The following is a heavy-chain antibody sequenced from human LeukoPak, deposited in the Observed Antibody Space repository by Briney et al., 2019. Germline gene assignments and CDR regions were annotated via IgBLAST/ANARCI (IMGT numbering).Heavy chain of an antibody. CDR1: GGSISSGGVY. D-gene: IGHD3-22*01. Sequence: SQTLSLTCTVSGGSISSGGVYWSWIRHLPEKGLEWIGYVYYSGSTYYNPSLESRITMSVDTSENQFSLKLTSVTAADTAVYYCAREKTAYYYDRSGFSEGAFDVWGQGTMVTVSS. CDR3: AREKTAYYYDRSGFSEGAFDV. CDR2: VYYSGST. V-gene: IGHV4-31*03. J-gene: IGHJ3*01.